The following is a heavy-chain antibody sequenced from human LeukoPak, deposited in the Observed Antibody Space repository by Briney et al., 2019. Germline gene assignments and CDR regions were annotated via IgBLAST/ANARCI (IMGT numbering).Heavy chain of an antibody. CDR1: GGSISSYY. Sequence: PSETLSLTCTVSGGSISSYYWSWIRQPAGKGLEWIGRIYTSGSTNYNPSLKSRVTMSVDTSKNQFSLKLSSVTAADTAVYYCARDLDPVTYCGGDCYSRVAFDIWGQGTMVTVSS. CDR2: IYTSGST. J-gene: IGHJ3*02. D-gene: IGHD2-21*02. V-gene: IGHV4-4*07. CDR3: ARDLDPVTYCGGDCYSRVAFDI.